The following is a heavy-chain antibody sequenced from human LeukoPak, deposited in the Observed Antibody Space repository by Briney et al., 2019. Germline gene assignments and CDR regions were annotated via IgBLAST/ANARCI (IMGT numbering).Heavy chain of an antibody. CDR2: IRSKAYGGTT. D-gene: IGHD3-22*01. CDR1: GFTFGDYA. Sequence: QAGGSLRLSCTASGFTFGDYAMSWVRQAPGKGLEWVGFIRSKAYGGTTEYAASVKGRFTISRDDSKSIAYLQMNSLKTEDTAVYYCTRNPEPYYDSKYWGQGTLATVSS. CDR3: TRNPEPYYDSKY. V-gene: IGHV3-49*04. J-gene: IGHJ4*02.